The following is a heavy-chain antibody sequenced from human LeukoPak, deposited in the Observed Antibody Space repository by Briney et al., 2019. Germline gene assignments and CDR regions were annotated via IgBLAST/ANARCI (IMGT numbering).Heavy chain of an antibody. CDR2: FYSSGST. V-gene: IGHV4-59*08. CDR3: ARLSTLNWYFDL. J-gene: IGHJ2*01. Sequence: SETLSLTCTVSGGSISSYYWSWIRQPPGKGLEWIGYFYSSGSTNYNPSLKSRVTISVDTSKNQCSLKLSSVTAADTAVYFCARLSTLNWYFDLWGRGTLVTVSS. CDR1: GGSISSYY.